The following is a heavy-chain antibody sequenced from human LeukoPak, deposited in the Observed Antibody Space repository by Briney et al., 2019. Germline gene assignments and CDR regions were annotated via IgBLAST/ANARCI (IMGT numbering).Heavy chain of an antibody. J-gene: IGHJ4*02. CDR3: ARDQSEYDSSGYALDY. CDR2: ISSSGSTI. V-gene: IGHV3-11*04. Sequence: GGSLRLSCAASGFTFSDYYMSWIRQAPGKGLEWVSYISSSGSTIYYADSVKGRFTISRDNAKNSLYLQMNSLRAEDTAVYYCARDQSEYDSSGYALDYWGQGTLVTVSS. D-gene: IGHD3-22*01. CDR1: GFTFSDYY.